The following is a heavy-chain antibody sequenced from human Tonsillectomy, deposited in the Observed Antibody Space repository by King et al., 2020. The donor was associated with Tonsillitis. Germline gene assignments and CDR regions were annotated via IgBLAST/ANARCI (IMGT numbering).Heavy chain of an antibody. Sequence: VQLVESGGGLVKPGGSLRLSCAASGFIFSDYYMSWIRQAPGKGLEWVSYIIGSGSTTYYADSVKGRFTISRDNARNLVFLQMNSLRVEDTAKYYCAKAVHLQSWGQGTLVTVSS. J-gene: IGHJ5*02. V-gene: IGHV3-11*01. CDR3: AKAVHLQS. CDR1: GFIFSDYY. CDR2: IIGSGSTT. D-gene: IGHD3-10*02.